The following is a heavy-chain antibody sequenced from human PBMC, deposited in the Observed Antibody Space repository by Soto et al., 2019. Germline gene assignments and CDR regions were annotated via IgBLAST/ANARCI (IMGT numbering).Heavy chain of an antibody. J-gene: IGHJ5*02. V-gene: IGHV3-74*01. CDR3: ARVYCSSTSCYENWFDP. Sequence: GGSLRLSCAASGFTFSSYAMSWVRQAPGKGLEWVSGISGNGSSTSYADSVKGRFTISRDNAKNTLYLQMNSLRAEDTAVYYCARVYCSSTSCYENWFDPWGQGTLVTVSS. CDR2: ISGNGSST. CDR1: GFTFSSYA. D-gene: IGHD2-2*01.